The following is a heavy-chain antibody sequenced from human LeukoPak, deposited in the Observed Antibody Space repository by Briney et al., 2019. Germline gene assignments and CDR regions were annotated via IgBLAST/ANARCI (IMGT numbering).Heavy chain of an antibody. CDR1: GYTFTSFY. CDR2: IIPSGGST. Sequence: GASVKVSCKASGYTFTSFYLQWVRNAPGQGLKWMGIIIPSGGSTTYAQKFQGRVTMTRDTSTSTVYMELSSLRSEDTAVYYCARDLGYCSSSKCVSWFDPWGQGTLVTVSS. CDR3: ARDLGYCSSSKCVSWFDP. V-gene: IGHV1-46*01. D-gene: IGHD2-2*01. J-gene: IGHJ5*02.